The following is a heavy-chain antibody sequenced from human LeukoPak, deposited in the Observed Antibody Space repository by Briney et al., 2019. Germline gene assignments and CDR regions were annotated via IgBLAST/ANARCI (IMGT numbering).Heavy chain of an antibody. J-gene: IGHJ3*02. CDR2: ISGYNGNT. D-gene: IGHD3-22*01. Sequence: RASVKVSCKASDYTFSSYGISWVRQAPGQGLGWMGWISGYNGNTKYAQNLQGRVTMTTDTSTTTAYMELRSLRSDDTAVYYCARGRYYDSGGYDEAFDIWGQGTAVTVSS. CDR3: ARGRYYDSGGYDEAFDI. V-gene: IGHV1-18*01. CDR1: DYTFSSYG.